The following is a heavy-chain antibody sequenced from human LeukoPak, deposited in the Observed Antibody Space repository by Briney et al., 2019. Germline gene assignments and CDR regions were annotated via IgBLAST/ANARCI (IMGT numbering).Heavy chain of an antibody. J-gene: IGHJ4*02. D-gene: IGHD3-10*01. V-gene: IGHV4-4*07. CDR2: IYTSGST. Sequence: SETLSLTCTVSGGSISSYYWSRIRQPAGKGLEWIGRIYTSGSTNYNPSLKSRVTMSVDTSKNQFSLKLSSVTAADTAVYYCARARPRGSGPYYFDYWGQGTLVTVSS. CDR3: ARARPRGSGPYYFDY. CDR1: GGSISSYY.